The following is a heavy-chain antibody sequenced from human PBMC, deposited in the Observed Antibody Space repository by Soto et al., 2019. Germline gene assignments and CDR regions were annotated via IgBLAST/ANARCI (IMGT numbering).Heavy chain of an antibody. D-gene: IGHD4-17*01. Sequence: ASVKVSCKASGYSFTSYAMHWVRQAPGQRLEWMGWINAGNGNTKYSQRFQGRVAITRDTSASTAYMELSSLRSEDTAVYYCARTLYGDNVDYWGQGTLVTVSS. CDR2: INAGNGNT. CDR3: ARTLYGDNVDY. J-gene: IGHJ4*02. CDR1: GYSFTSYA. V-gene: IGHV1-3*01.